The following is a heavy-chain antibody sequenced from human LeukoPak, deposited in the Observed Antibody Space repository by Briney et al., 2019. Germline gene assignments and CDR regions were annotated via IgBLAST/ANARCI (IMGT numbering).Heavy chain of an antibody. J-gene: IGHJ3*02. Sequence: GGSLRLSCAASGFTFSSYAMHWVRQAPGKGLEWVAVISNDGSKKQYADSVKGRFTISRDNSKNTLYLQMNSLRAEDTDVYYCARDLAYCGGECYSGDAFDIWGQGTMVTVSS. D-gene: IGHD2-21*01. V-gene: IGHV3-30*04. CDR2: ISNDGSKK. CDR1: GFTFSSYA. CDR3: ARDLAYCGGECYSGDAFDI.